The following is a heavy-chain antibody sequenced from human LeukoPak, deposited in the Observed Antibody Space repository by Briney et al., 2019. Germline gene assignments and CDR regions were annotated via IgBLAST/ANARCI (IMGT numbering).Heavy chain of an antibody. V-gene: IGHV3-30-3*01. J-gene: IGHJ4*02. CDR3: ARQGPNYYESSGHYFEY. CDR2: ISYDGSTK. D-gene: IGHD3-22*01. CDR1: GFTFSNYA. Sequence: PGGSLRLSCAASGFTFSNYAMPWVRQAPGKGLEWVAAISYDGSTKYYADSVKGRFIISRDNSKNTLYLQMNSLRAEDTAVYYCARQGPNYYESSGHYFEYWGQGTLVTVSS.